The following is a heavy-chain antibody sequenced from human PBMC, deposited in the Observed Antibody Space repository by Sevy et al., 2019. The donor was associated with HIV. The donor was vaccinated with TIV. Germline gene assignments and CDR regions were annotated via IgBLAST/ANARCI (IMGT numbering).Heavy chain of an antibody. CDR2: IYTSGST. CDR3: ARDRLDYYDSSGYFDP. Sequence: SETLSLTCTVSGGSISSYYWSWIRQPAGKGLEWIGRIYTSGSTNYNSSLKSRVTMSVDTSKNQFSLKLSSVTAADTAVYYCARDRLDYYDSSGYFDPWGQGTLVTVSS. J-gene: IGHJ5*02. V-gene: IGHV4-4*07. CDR1: GGSISSYY. D-gene: IGHD3-22*01.